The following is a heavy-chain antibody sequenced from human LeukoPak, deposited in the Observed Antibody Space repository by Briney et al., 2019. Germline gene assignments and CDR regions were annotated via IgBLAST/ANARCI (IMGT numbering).Heavy chain of an antibody. V-gene: IGHV3-23*01. CDR1: GFTFSNYA. Sequence: PGGSLRLSCAASGFTFSNYAMSWVRQAPGKGLEWVSSISGSGDSTYYADSVKGRFTSSRDDSTNTLYLQMNSLRAEDTAVYYCARDDSSGHYKLIDYWGQGTLVTVSA. D-gene: IGHD3-22*01. J-gene: IGHJ4*02. CDR2: ISGSGDST. CDR3: ARDDSSGHYKLIDY.